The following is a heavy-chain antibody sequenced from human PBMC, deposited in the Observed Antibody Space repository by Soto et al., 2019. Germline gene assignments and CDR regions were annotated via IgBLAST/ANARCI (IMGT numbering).Heavy chain of an antibody. CDR2: TRNKATSYTT. CDR3: ARENYGSGDYYISYFYY. J-gene: IGHJ4*01. V-gene: IGHV3-72*01. Sequence: EVQLVESGGGLVQPRGSLRLSCAASGFTFSDHYMDWVRQAPGKGLVWVGRTRNKATSYTTEYAASVEGSFTISRDDSKNSLYLQMNSLKTEDTAVYYCARENYGSGDYYISYFYYWCHRSLLTVAA. CDR1: GFTFSDHY. D-gene: IGHD3-10*01.